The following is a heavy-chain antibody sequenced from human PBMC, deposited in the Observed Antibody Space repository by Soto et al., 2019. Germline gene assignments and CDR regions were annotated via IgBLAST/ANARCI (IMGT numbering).Heavy chain of an antibody. CDR2: ISPSGST. J-gene: IGHJ5*02. CDR1: GVSIRPTGYS. Sequence: SETLSLTCAVSGVSIRPTGYSWTWVRQSPGQGLEWLGDISPSGSTHYNPSLRSRLTMSVDASKNQFSLKLSSVTAADTAVYYCARGRRYCSGGSCLNWFDPWGQGTLVTVSS. CDR3: ARGRRYCSGGSCLNWFDP. V-gene: IGHV4-30-2*06. D-gene: IGHD2-15*01.